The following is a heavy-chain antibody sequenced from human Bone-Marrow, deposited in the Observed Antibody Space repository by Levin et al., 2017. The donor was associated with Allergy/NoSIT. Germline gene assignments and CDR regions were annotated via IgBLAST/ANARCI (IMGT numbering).Heavy chain of an antibody. CDR1: GFTFSSYS. V-gene: IGHV3-21*01. CDR3: ARAQPGGDTAMVTGLVYFDY. D-gene: IGHD5-18*01. J-gene: IGHJ4*02. Sequence: PGGSLRLSCAASGFTFSSYSMNWVRQAPGKGLEWVSSISSSSSYIYYADSVKGRFTISRDNAKNSLYLQMNSLRAEDTAVYYCARAQPGGDTAMVTGLVYFDYWGQGTLVTVSS. CDR2: ISSSSSYI.